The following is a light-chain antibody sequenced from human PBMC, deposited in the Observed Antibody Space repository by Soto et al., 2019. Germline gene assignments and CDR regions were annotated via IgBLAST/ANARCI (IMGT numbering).Light chain of an antibody. CDR1: QSVISNY. V-gene: IGKV3-20*01. J-gene: IGKJ1*01. CDR3: QQYGSSLTWT. CDR2: AAS. Sequence: EVVLTQSPGTVSLSPGERVTLSCRASQSVISNYLAWFQQRPGQAPRLLLYAASSRATGSPDRFSGSGSGTDFTLSVSRLEPEDFAVYYWQQYGSSLTWTFGQGTKVEIK.